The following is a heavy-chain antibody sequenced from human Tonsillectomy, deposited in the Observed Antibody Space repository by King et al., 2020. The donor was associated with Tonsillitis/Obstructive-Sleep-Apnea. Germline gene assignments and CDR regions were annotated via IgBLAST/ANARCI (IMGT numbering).Heavy chain of an antibody. Sequence: QVQLVESGAEVKKPGASVKVSCKASGYTFTGYYMHWVRQAPGQGLEWMGWINPNSGGTNHAQKFQGRVTMTRDTSISTAYMELSRLRSDDTAVYYCAPAAGDGYNLGYWGQGTLVTVSS. J-gene: IGHJ4*02. CDR2: INPNSGGT. CDR1: GYTFTGYY. CDR3: APAAGDGYNLGY. D-gene: IGHD5-24*01. V-gene: IGHV1-2*02.